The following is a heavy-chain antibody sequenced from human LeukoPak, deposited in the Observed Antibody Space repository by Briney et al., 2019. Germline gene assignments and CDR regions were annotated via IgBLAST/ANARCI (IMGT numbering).Heavy chain of an antibody. CDR2: LSSGDST. CDR3: AKGHGSSWSFFDY. Sequence: PGGSLRLSCVASGFTFRSYGMSWVRQAPGKGLEGVSSLSSGDSTYYADSVKGRFTISRDNSKNTLYLQLNSLRAEDTAVYYCAKGHGSSWSFFDYWGQGTLVTVSS. D-gene: IGHD6-13*01. J-gene: IGHJ4*02. V-gene: IGHV3-23*01. CDR1: GFTFRSYG.